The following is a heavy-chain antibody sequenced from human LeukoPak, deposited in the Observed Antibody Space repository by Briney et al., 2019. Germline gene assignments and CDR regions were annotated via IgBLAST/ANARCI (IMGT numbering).Heavy chain of an antibody. V-gene: IGHV3-23*01. D-gene: IGHD3-9*01. CDR2: ISGSGGST. CDR3: ARDDYDILTGYDY. J-gene: IGHJ4*02. Sequence: GGSLRLSCAASGFTFSSYAMSWVRQAPGKGLEWVSAISGSGGSTYYADSVRGRFTISRDNSKNTLYLQMNSLRAEDTAVYYCARDDYDILTGYDYWGQGTLVTVSS. CDR1: GFTFSSYA.